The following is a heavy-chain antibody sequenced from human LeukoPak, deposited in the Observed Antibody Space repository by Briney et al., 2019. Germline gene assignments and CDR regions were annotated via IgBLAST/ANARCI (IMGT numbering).Heavy chain of an antibody. CDR1: GFTFSDYS. V-gene: IGHV3-48*02. Sequence: GGSLRLSCAASGFTFSDYSVNWVRQAPGEGLEWVSYISGSSSTIYYADSVKGRFTISRDNAKNSLYLQMNSLRDEDTAMYYCARGSGSSDWMIDYWGQGTLVTVSS. CDR3: ARGSGSSDWMIDY. D-gene: IGHD6-25*01. J-gene: IGHJ4*02. CDR2: ISGSSSTI.